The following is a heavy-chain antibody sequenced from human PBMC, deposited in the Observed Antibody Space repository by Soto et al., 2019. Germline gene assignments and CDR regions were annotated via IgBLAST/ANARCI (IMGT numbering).Heavy chain of an antibody. CDR2: IYNSGST. V-gene: IGHV4-30-4*01. Sequence: QVQLQEPGPRLVEPSKTLSLTCTVSGGSISSGDYYWSWIRQPPGTGLEWIGHIYNSGSTYSNPSLKSRVTISVDMSKNQFSLKLSSVTAADTAVYYCARGPSGDKVDYWGQGTLVTVSS. J-gene: IGHJ4*02. CDR3: ARGPSGDKVDY. D-gene: IGHD1-26*01. CDR1: GGSISSGDYY.